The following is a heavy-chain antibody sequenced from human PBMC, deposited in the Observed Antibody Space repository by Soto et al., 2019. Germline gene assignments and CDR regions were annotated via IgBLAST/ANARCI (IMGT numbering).Heavy chain of an antibody. CDR2: INSDGSST. CDR1: GFTFSSYW. D-gene: IGHD5-18*01. CDR3: ASSHSTPGYSYGYYYYYYGMNV. Sequence: GGSLRLSCAASGFTFSSYWMHWVRQAPGKGLVWVSRINSDGSSTSYADSAKGRFTISRDNAKNTLYLQMNSLRAEDTAVYYCASSHSTPGYSYGYYYYYYGMNVWGQGTTVTVSS. V-gene: IGHV3-74*01. J-gene: IGHJ6*02.